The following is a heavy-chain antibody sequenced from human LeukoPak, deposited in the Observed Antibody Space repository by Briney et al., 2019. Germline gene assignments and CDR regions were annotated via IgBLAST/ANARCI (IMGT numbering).Heavy chain of an antibody. CDR3: ARAPTLSTVTTVLFDY. Sequence: GGSLRLSCAASGFTFSDYYMSWIRQAPGKGLEWVSYISSSGSTIYYADSVKGRFTISRDNAKNSPYLQMNSQRAEDTAVYYCARAPTLSTVTTVLFDYWGQGTLVTVSS. V-gene: IGHV3-11*01. J-gene: IGHJ4*02. CDR2: ISSSGSTI. CDR1: GFTFSDYY. D-gene: IGHD4-17*01.